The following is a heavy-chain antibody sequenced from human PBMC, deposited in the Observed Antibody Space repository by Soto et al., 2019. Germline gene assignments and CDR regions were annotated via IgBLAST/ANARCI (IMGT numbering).Heavy chain of an antibody. D-gene: IGHD3-16*01. J-gene: IGHJ4*02. CDR2: IYYSGST. Sequence: PSETLSLTCTVSGGSISRYYWSWIRQPPGKGLEWIGYIYYSGSTNYNPSLKSRVTISVDTSKNQFSLKLSSVTAADTAVYYCARAWGYYFDFWGQGTLVTVSS. CDR3: ARAWGYYFDF. CDR1: GGSISRYY. V-gene: IGHV4-59*01.